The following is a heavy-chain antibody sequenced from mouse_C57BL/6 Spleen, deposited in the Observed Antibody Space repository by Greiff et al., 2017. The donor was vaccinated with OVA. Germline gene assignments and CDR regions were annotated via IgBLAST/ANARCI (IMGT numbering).Heavy chain of an antibody. V-gene: IGHV3-6*01. Sequence: DVKLVESGPGLVKPSQSLSLTCSVTGYSITSGYYWNWIRQFPGNKLEWMGYISYDGSNNYNPSLKNRISITRDTSKNQFFLKLNSVTTEDTATYYCARLIYYGNYWYFDVWGTGTTVTVSS. CDR2: ISYDGSN. CDR1: GYSITSGYY. D-gene: IGHD2-1*01. J-gene: IGHJ1*03. CDR3: ARLIYYGNYWYFDV.